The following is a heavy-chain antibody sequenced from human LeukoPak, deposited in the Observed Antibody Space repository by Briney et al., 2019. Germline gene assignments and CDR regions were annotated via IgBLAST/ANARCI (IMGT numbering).Heavy chain of an antibody. CDR2: INPNSGGT. CDR1: GYTFTDYY. D-gene: IGHD3-10*01. CDR3: ARKRGSLGEGYFDY. J-gene: IGHJ4*02. V-gene: IGHV1-2*02. Sequence: ASVKVSCKASGYTFTDYYMHWVRQAPGQGLEWMGWINPNSGGTKYAQKFQGRVTMTRDTSISTACMELNRLRSDDTAVYYCARKRGSLGEGYFDYWGQGTLVTVSS.